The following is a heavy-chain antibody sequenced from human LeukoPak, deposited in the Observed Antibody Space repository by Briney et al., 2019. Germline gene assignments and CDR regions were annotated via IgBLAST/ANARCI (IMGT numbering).Heavy chain of an antibody. J-gene: IGHJ4*02. CDR1: GFSFSSYD. V-gene: IGHV3-33*03. D-gene: IGHD1-1*01. CDR2: IWYDGTNK. CDR3: ARQSSIWNDGTNTDFNY. Sequence: GGSLRLSCAASGFSFSSYDMHWVRQPPGKGLEWVAFIWYDGTNKYYADSVKGRFTISRDNAKNSLYLQMNSLRAGDTAVYYCARQSSIWNDGTNTDFNYWGQGTLVTVSS.